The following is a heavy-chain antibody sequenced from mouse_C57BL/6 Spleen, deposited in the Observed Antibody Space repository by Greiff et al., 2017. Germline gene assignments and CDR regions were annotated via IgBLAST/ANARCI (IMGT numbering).Heavy chain of an antibody. CDR2: ISSGSSTI. Sequence: EVKVVESGGGLVKPGGSLKLSCAASGFTFSDYGMHWVRQAPETGLEWVAYISSGSSTIYYADTVKGRFTISSDNAKNTLFLQTTSLRSEDTAMYYGANEYYYCSSYEVYYYAMDYWGQGTSVTVSS. CDR3: ANEYYYCSSYEVYYYAMDY. V-gene: IGHV5-17*01. D-gene: IGHD1-1*01. CDR1: GFTFSDYG. J-gene: IGHJ4*01.